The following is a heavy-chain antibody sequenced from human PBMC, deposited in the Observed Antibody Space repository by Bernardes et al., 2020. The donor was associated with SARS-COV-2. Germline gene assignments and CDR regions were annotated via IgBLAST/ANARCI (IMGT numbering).Heavy chain of an antibody. CDR1: GFTFSSYA. J-gene: IGHJ2*01. Sequence: GGSLRLSCAASGFTFSSYAMHWVRQAPGKGLEYVSAISSNGGSTYYANSVKGRFTISRDNSKNTLYLQMGSLRAEDMAVYYCALTSGYADWYFDLWGRGTLVTVSS. CDR3: ALTSGYADWYFDL. D-gene: IGHD5-12*01. V-gene: IGHV3-64*01. CDR2: ISSNGGST.